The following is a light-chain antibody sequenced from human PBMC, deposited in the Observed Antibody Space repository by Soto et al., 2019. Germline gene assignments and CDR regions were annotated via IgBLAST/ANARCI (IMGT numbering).Light chain of an antibody. CDR1: QSVSSSY. CDR3: RQHCGTSWT. CDR2: GAA. V-gene: IGKV3-20*01. Sequence: ESVLKQSPDTLSLHQEERATLSCRASQSVSSSYLAWCQQKPGPAARLLIYGAASRATGIPDRFSGSGSGTDFTLTTIRREPEDFAVYYCRQHCGTSWTFGHGTKV. J-gene: IGKJ1*01.